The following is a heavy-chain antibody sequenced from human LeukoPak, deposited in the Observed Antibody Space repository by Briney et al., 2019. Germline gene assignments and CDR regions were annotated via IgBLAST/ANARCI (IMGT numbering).Heavy chain of an antibody. Sequence: GGSLRLSCAASGFTFISYSMNWVRQAPGKGLEWVSSISGDNDYIDYADSVKGRFTISRDNAKNSLYLQMNSLRAEDTAVYYCARADDSSGYYSDYWGQGTLVTVSS. CDR2: ISGDNDYI. J-gene: IGHJ4*02. CDR3: ARADDSSGYYSDY. CDR1: GFTFISYS. D-gene: IGHD3-22*01. V-gene: IGHV3-21*01.